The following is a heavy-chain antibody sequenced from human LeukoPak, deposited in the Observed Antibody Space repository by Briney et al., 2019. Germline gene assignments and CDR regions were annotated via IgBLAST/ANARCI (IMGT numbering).Heavy chain of an antibody. CDR2: IYYSGST. CDR3: ARPPGRRYCSGGSCPGPMALGI. J-gene: IGHJ3*02. Sequence: SETLSLTCTVSGGSISSYHWSWIRQPPGKGLEWIGYIYYSGSTNYNPSLKSRVTISVDTSKNQFSLKLSSVTAADTAVYYCARPPGRRYCSGGSCPGPMALGIWGQGTMVTVSS. CDR1: GGSISSYH. D-gene: IGHD2-15*01. V-gene: IGHV4-59*08.